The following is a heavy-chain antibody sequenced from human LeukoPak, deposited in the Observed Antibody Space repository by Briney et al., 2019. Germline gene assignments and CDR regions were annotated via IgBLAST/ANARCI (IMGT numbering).Heavy chain of an antibody. Sequence: GGSLRPSCAASGFTFSSYWTHWVRQAPGKGLVWVSRINTDGSSTSYADSVKGRFTISRDNAKNTLYLQMNSLRAEDTAVYYCARDQCTSTSCYGYNWFDPWGQGTLVTVSS. V-gene: IGHV3-74*01. D-gene: IGHD2-2*01. CDR2: INTDGSST. CDR1: GFTFSSYW. J-gene: IGHJ5*02. CDR3: ARDQCTSTSCYGYNWFDP.